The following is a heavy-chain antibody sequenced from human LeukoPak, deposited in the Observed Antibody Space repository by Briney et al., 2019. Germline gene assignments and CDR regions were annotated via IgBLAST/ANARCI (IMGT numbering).Heavy chain of an antibody. D-gene: IGHD6-19*01. CDR2: ISSSSSYI. Sequence: PGGSLRLSCVVSGFTFSTFTMNWVRQAPGKGLEWVSCISSSSSYIYYADSVKGRFTISRDNAKNSLYLQMNSLRAEDTAVYYCARVWTGQWPPHYHYMDVWGKGTTVTISS. CDR3: ARVWTGQWPPHYHYMDV. CDR1: GFTFSTFT. J-gene: IGHJ6*03. V-gene: IGHV3-21*01.